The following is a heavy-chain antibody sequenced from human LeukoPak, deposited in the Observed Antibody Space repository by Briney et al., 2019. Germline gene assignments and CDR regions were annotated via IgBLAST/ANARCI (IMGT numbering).Heavy chain of an antibody. CDR3: ARDAEYYDFWSGYYGY. J-gene: IGHJ4*02. CDR1: GFTVSSNY. D-gene: IGHD3-3*01. CDR2: IYSGGST. Sequence: GGSLRLSCAASGFTVSSNYMSWVRQAPGKGLEWVSVIYSGGSTYYADSAKGRFTISRDNSKNTLYLQMNSLRAEDTAVYYCARDAEYYDFWSGYYGYWGQGTLVTVSS. V-gene: IGHV3-53*01.